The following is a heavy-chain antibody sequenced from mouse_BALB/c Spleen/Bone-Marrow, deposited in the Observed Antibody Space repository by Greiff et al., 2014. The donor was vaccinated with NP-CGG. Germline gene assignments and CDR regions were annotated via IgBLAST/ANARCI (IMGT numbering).Heavy chain of an antibody. V-gene: IGHV1-18*01. CDR2: INPYNDGT. Sequence: EVKLVESGPELVKPGASMKISCKASGYSFTGYTMNWVKQSHGKSLEWIGLINPYNDGTSYNQKFKGKATLTVDKSSSTAYMELLSLTSEDSAVYYCARDYYGSSYGFAYWGQGTLVTVSA. CDR3: ARDYYGSSYGFAY. CDR1: GYSFTGYT. D-gene: IGHD1-1*01. J-gene: IGHJ3*01.